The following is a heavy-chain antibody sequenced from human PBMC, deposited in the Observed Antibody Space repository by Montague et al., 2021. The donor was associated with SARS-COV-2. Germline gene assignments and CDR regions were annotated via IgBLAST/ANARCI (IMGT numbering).Heavy chain of an antibody. V-gene: IGHV4-39*01. CDR1: GDSINSDTAF. Sequence: SETLSLTCTVSGDSINSDTAFWGWVRQSPGKGLEWIGSMGYSGRNFYNGALRSRLTISVDTSKNQFSLELRAVTAADTGLYYCARHDHTDFGNPNWFDPWGQGTLVTVSS. D-gene: IGHD5-18*01. CDR2: MGYSGRN. CDR3: ARHDHTDFGNPNWFDP. J-gene: IGHJ5*02.